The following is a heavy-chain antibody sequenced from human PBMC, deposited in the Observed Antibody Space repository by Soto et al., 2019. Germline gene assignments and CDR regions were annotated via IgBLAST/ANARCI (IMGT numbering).Heavy chain of an antibody. CDR3: ARDLFTGTTSGVYYYYGMDV. J-gene: IGHJ6*02. Sequence: GGSLRLSCAASGFTFSSYGMHWVRQAPGKGLEWVAVIWYDGSNKYYADSVKGRFTISRDNSKNTLYLQMNSLRAEDTAVYYCARDLFTGTTSGVYYYYGMDVWGQGTTVTVSS. V-gene: IGHV3-33*01. CDR1: GFTFSSYG. CDR2: IWYDGSNK. D-gene: IGHD1-1*01.